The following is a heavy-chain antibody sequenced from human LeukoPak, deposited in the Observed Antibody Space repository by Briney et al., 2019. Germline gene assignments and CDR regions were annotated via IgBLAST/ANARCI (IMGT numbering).Heavy chain of an antibody. J-gene: IGHJ4*02. V-gene: IGHV4-4*01. CDR1: GGSISSSNW. Sequence: SETLSLTCAVSGGSISSSNWWSWVRPPPGKGLEWIGEIYHSGSTNYNPSLKSRATISVHRSKNQFSLKLSSVTAADTAVYCCASTRYVLRFLDSSYYFDYWGQGTLVTVSS. CDR3: ASTRYVLRFLDSSYYFDY. D-gene: IGHD3-3*01. CDR2: IYHSGST.